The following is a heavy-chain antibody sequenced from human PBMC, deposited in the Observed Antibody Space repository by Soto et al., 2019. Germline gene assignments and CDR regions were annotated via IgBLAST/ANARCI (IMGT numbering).Heavy chain of an antibody. D-gene: IGHD2-21*02. CDR3: ARDIVVVTANTIGWFDP. Sequence: QVQLVQSGAEVKKPGSSVKVSCKASGGTFSSYAISWVRQAPGQGLEWMGGIIPIFGTANYAQKFQGRVTITADESTSTAYMELSSLRSEDTAVYYCARDIVVVTANTIGWFDPWGQGPLVTVSS. CDR2: IIPIFGTA. V-gene: IGHV1-69*01. CDR1: GGTFSSYA. J-gene: IGHJ5*02.